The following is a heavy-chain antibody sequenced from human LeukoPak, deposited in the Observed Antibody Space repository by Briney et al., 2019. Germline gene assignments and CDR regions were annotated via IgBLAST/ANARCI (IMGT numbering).Heavy chain of an antibody. Sequence: SETLSLTCTVSGGSISSYYWSWIRQPPGKGLEWIGYIYYRGSTNYNPSLKSRVTISVDTSKNQFSLKLSSVTTADTAVYYCARVMVGYYYYYYYMDVWGKGTTVTVSS. V-gene: IGHV4-59*01. CDR2: IYYRGST. J-gene: IGHJ6*03. CDR1: GGSISSYY. CDR3: ARVMVGYYYYYYYMDV. D-gene: IGHD2-8*01.